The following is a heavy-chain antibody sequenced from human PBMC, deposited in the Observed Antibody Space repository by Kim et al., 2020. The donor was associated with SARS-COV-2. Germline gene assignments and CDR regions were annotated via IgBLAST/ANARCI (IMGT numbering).Heavy chain of an antibody. Sequence: PTYAQCFPRRFVFSLDTSVSTAYLQITSLEADDTAVYYCARDGNYIQFDCWGQGTLVTVSS. V-gene: IGHV7-4-1*02. J-gene: IGHJ4*02. D-gene: IGHD1-7*01. CDR2: P. CDR3: ARDGNYIQFDC.